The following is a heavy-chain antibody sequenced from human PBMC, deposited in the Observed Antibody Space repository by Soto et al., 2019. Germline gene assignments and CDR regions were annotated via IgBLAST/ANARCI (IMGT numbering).Heavy chain of an antibody. CDR2: IYYSGST. J-gene: IGHJ3*02. CDR1: GGSISSYY. V-gene: IGHV4-59*01. Sequence: SETLSLTCTVSGGSISSYYWSWIRQPPGKGLEWIGYIYYSGSTNYNPSLKSRVTISVDTSKNQFSLKLSSVTAADTAVYYCARGYSYGPHADAFDIWGQGTMVTVSS. D-gene: IGHD5-18*01. CDR3: ARGYSYGPHADAFDI.